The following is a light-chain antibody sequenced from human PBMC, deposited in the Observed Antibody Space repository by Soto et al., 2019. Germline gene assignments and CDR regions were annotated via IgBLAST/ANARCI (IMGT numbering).Light chain of an antibody. J-gene: IGKJ2*01. CDR1: QSISSY. CDR3: QQSYSTRRT. CDR2: AAS. V-gene: IGKV1-39*01. Sequence: DIQMTQSPSSLSASVGDRVTITCRASQSISSYLNWYQQKPGKAPKLLIYAASSLQSWVPSRFSGSGSGTDFTLTISSLQPEDFATYYCQQSYSTRRTFGQGTKLEIK.